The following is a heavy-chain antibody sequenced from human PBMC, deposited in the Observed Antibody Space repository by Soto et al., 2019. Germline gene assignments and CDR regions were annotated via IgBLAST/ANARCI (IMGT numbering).Heavy chain of an antibody. J-gene: IGHJ3*02. CDR3: AREADSRGFDAFDI. CDR2: INPNSGGT. Sequence: ASVKVSCKASGYTLTAYYMHWVRQAPGQGLEWMGWINPNSGGTNHAQKFQGRVTTTRDTSISTAYMELSRLTSDDTAVYYCAREADSRGFDAFDIWGQGTLVTVSS. D-gene: IGHD3-22*01. V-gene: IGHV1-2*02. CDR1: GYTLTAYY.